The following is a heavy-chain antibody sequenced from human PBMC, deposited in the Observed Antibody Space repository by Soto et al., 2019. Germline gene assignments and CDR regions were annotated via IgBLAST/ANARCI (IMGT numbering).Heavy chain of an antibody. J-gene: IGHJ6*02. V-gene: IGHV4-39*01. CDR3: ASQGLRYYYYGMDV. D-gene: IGHD4-17*01. Sequence: SETLSLTCTVYGGSISSSSYYWGWIRQPPGKGLEWIGSIYYSGSTYYNQSLKSRVTIFVDTSKNQFSLKLSSVTAADTAVYYCASQGLRYYYYGMDVWGQGTTVT. CDR2: IYYSGST. CDR1: GGSISSSSYY.